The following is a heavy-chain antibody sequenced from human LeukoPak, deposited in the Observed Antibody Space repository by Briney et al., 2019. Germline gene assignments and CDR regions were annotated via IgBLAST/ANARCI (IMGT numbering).Heavy chain of an antibody. D-gene: IGHD6-19*01. J-gene: IGHJ4*02. Sequence: SETLSLTCTVSGGSISSSSYYWGWIRQPPGKGLEWIGSIYYSGSTYYNPSLKSRVTISVDTSKNQFSLKLSSVTAADTAVYYCAKHRGVYSSGWYSDFDYWGQGTLVTVSS. CDR1: GGSISSSSYY. CDR2: IYYSGST. V-gene: IGHV4-39*01. CDR3: AKHRGVYSSGWYSDFDY.